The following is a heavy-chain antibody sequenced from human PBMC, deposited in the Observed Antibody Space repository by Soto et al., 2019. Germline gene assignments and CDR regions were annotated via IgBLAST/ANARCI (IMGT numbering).Heavy chain of an antibody. J-gene: IGHJ4*02. CDR1: GFTFDDYA. Sequence: EVQLVESGGGLVQPGRSLRLSCAASGFTFDDYAMHWVRQAPGKGLEWVSGISWNSDSIGYADSVKGRFTISRDNAKNSLYLQMNNLSAEDTALYYCAKDPDGWGQGTLVMVSS. CDR3: AKDPDG. CDR2: ISWNSDSI. V-gene: IGHV3-9*01.